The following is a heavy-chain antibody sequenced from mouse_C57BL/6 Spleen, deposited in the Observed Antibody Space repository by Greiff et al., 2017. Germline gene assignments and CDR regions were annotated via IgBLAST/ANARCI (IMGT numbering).Heavy chain of an antibody. D-gene: IGHD1-1*01. V-gene: IGHV5-4*01. CDR1: GFTFSSYA. CDR3: SRDNYGSSYGFAC. J-gene: IGHJ3*01. CDR2: ISDGGSYT. Sequence: DVKLVESGGGLVKPGGSLKLSCAASGFTFSSYAMSWVRQTPEKRLEWVATISDGGSYTYYPDNVKGRFTISRDNAKNNLYLQMSHLKSEDTAMYYCSRDNYGSSYGFACWGQGTLVTVSA.